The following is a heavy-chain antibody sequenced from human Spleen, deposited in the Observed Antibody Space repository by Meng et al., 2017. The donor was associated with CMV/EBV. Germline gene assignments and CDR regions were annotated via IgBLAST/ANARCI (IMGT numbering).Heavy chain of an antibody. D-gene: IGHD6-6*01. CDR1: GFPFSAYW. CDR3: ARESSNSHCLDV. CDR2: IKQDGSEK. V-gene: IGHV3-7*01. J-gene: IGHJ6*02. Sequence: GESLKISCTASGFPFSAYWMTWVRQAPGKGLEWVANIKQDGSEKYYVDSVKGRFIISRDNAENSLYLQVNGLRAEDTAIYYCARESSNSHCLDVWGQGTTVTVSS.